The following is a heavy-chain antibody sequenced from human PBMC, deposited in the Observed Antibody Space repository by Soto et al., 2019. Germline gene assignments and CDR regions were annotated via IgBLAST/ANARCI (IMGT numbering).Heavy chain of an antibody. Sequence: GGSLRLSCAASGFPLSTYAMTWVRHAAGKGLEWVSTVSRDGETTYYADSVKGRFTISRDNSKNTLYLQMNSLRAEDTAVYYCAKEKISTSGCNWFDPWGQGTLVTVSS. CDR3: AKEKISTSGCNWFDP. V-gene: IGHV3-23*01. CDR2: VSRDGETT. CDR1: GFPLSTYA. D-gene: IGHD2-2*01. J-gene: IGHJ5*02.